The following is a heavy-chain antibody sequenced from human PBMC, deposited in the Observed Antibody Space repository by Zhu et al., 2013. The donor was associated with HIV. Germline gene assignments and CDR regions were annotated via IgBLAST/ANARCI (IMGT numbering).Heavy chain of an antibody. J-gene: IGHJ6*03. V-gene: IGHV1-46*01. CDR3: ARVGDGSPSSYYYYYMDV. CDR2: IDPTGDSP. Sequence: QVQLVQSGAEVKKPGASVKISCTASGYIFTSYYIHWVRQAPGQGLEWMGTIDPTGDSPTYAENFQGRVTMTRDTSISTAYMELSRLRSDDTAVYYCARVGDGSPSSYYYYYMDVWGKGP. CDR1: GYIFTSYY. D-gene: IGHD1-26*01.